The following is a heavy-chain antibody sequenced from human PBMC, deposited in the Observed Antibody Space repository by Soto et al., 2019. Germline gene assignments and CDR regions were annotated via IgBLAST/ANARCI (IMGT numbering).Heavy chain of an antibody. CDR2: INAGNGNT. J-gene: IGHJ4*02. Sequence: QVQLVQSGAEEKKPGASVKVSCKASGYTFTGYAMHWVRQAPGQRLEWMGWINAGNGNTKYSQKFQGRVTITRDTTASTDYMELSSLRSEDTAVYYCASAVAVPADFDSWGQGTLVTVSS. D-gene: IGHD5-12*01. CDR1: GYTFTGYA. V-gene: IGHV1-3*05. CDR3: ASAVAVPADFDS.